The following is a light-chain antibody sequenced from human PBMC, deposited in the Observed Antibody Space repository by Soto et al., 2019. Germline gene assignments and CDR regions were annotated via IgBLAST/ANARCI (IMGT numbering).Light chain of an antibody. Sequence: QSVLTQPASVSGSPGQSITISCTGTSSDDGGYNYVSWFQQLPGKAPKLMIYDVSNRPSGVSNRFSGSKSGNTASLTISGLQAEDEADYYCSSYTSTSTPFVFGTGTKLTVL. CDR3: SSYTSTSTPFV. CDR2: DVS. J-gene: IGLJ1*01. V-gene: IGLV2-14*01. CDR1: SSDDGGYNY.